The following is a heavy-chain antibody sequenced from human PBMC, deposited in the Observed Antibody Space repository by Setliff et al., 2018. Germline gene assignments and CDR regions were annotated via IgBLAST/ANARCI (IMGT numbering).Heavy chain of an antibody. Sequence: GGSLRLSCAASGFTFSNSWMNWVRRAPGKGLEWVAIIKQDGSEKYYVDSVKGRFTISRDNTRNSLYLQMNSLRAEDTAVYYCARAHSSTLSVHDYWGQGTLVTVSS. V-gene: IGHV3-7*01. CDR1: GFTFSNSW. CDR2: IKQDGSEK. D-gene: IGHD2-2*01. J-gene: IGHJ4*02. CDR3: ARAHSSTLSVHDY.